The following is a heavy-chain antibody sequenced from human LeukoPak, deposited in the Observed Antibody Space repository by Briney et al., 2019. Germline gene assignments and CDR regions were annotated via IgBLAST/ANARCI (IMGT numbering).Heavy chain of an antibody. CDR3: ASGFGVVEANFDY. D-gene: IGHD3-3*01. CDR1: GGSFSGYY. J-gene: IGHJ4*02. V-gene: IGHV4-34*01. CDR2: INHSGST. Sequence: SETLSLTCAVYGGSFSGYYWSWIRQPPGKGLEWIGEINHSGSTNYNPSLKSRVTISVDTSKNQFSLKLSSVTAADTAVYYCASGFGVVEANFDYWGQGTLVTVSS.